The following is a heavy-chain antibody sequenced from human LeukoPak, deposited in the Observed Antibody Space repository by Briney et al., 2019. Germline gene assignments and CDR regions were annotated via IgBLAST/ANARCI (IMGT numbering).Heavy chain of an antibody. CDR3: ARRPWANYYYMDV. V-gene: IGHV4-39*01. J-gene: IGHJ6*03. CDR1: GGSISSSNYY. D-gene: IGHD7-27*01. Sequence: SETLSLTCTVSGGSISSSNYYWGWIRQPPGRGLEWIGSIYYSGSTYYNPSLKSRVTIFVDTSKNQFSLNLRSVTAADTAVYYCARRPWANYYYMDVWGKGTTVTVSS. CDR2: IYYSGST.